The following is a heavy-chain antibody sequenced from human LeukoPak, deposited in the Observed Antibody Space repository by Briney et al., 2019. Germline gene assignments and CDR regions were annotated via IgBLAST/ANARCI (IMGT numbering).Heavy chain of an antibody. Sequence: GGSLRLSCAASGFTFTKYWMTWVRQAPGKGLEWVGNIKQDGSDKNYMDSVKGRFTISRDNTKNSVYLQMSSLRAEDTAVYYCARDHFGHAFDIWGQGTMVTVSS. D-gene: IGHD3-10*01. CDR3: ARDHFGHAFDI. V-gene: IGHV3-7*01. CDR2: IKQDGSDK. CDR1: GFTFTKYW. J-gene: IGHJ3*02.